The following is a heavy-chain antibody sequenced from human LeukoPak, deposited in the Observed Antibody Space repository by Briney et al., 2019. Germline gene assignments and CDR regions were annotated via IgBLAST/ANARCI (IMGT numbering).Heavy chain of an antibody. D-gene: IGHD3-22*01. J-gene: IGHJ4*02. CDR1: GGSITNYY. Sequence: SETLSLTCTVSGGSITNYYWGWIRQPPGKGLEWIGYMYDSGNTNYNPSLKSRVTISVDTSKNQFSLKLSSVTAADTAVYYCARADNYDDSSGRFDYWGQGTLVTVSS. CDR3: ARADNYDDSSGRFDY. CDR2: MYDSGNT. V-gene: IGHV4-59*13.